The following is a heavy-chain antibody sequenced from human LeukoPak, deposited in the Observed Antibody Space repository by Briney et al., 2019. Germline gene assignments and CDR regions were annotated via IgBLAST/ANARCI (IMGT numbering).Heavy chain of an antibody. CDR3: ARVPGGSGYFYYYYYMDV. J-gene: IGHJ6*03. CDR2: IKQDGSEK. CDR1: GFTFSSYW. D-gene: IGHD3-3*01. V-gene: IGHV3-7*01. Sequence: GGSLRLSCAASGFTFSSYWMSWVRQAPGKGLEWVANIKQDGSEKYYVDSVKGRFTISRDNAKNSLYLQMNSLRAEDTAVYYCARVPGGSGYFYYYYYMDVWGKGTTVTVSS.